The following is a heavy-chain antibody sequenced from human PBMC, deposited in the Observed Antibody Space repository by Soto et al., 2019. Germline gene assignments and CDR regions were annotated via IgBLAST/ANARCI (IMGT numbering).Heavy chain of an antibody. J-gene: IGHJ4*02. D-gene: IGHD1-26*01. CDR2: ISYDGSNK. V-gene: IGHV3-30-3*01. Sequence: QVQLVESGGGVVQPGRSLRLSCAASGFTFSSYAMHWVRQAPGKGLEWVAVISYDGSNKYYADSVKGRFTISRDNSKNTLYLQMNSLRAEDTAVYYCARPIVGATLSYFDYWGQGTLVTASS. CDR3: ARPIVGATLSYFDY. CDR1: GFTFSSYA.